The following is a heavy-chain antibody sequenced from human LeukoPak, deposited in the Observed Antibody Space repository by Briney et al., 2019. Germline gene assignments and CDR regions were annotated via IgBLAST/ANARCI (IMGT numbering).Heavy chain of an antibody. CDR3: ASCRTLNWFDP. J-gene: IGHJ5*02. V-gene: IGHV3-11*06. CDR1: GFTFSDYY. D-gene: IGHD2-2*01. Sequence: GGSLRLSCAASGFTFSDYYMSWIRQAPGKGLEWVSYISGSSSYTNYADSVKGRFTISRDNAKNSLYLQMNSLRAEDTAVYYCASCRTLNWFDPWGQGTLVTVSS. CDR2: ISGSSSYT.